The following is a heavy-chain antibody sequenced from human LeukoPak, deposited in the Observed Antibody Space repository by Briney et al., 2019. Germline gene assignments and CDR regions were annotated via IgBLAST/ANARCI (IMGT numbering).Heavy chain of an antibody. CDR2: ISYDGSNK. D-gene: IGHD3-10*01. J-gene: IGHJ6*02. CDR3: AKDQRYYGSGSYYNPYYYYGMDV. Sequence: PGGSLRLSCAASGFTFSSYGMHWVRQAPGKGLEWVAVISYDGSNKYYADSVKGRFIISRDNSKNTLYLQMNSLRAEDTAVYYCAKDQRYYGSGSYYNPYYYYGMDVWGQGTTVTVSS. CDR1: GFTFSSYG. V-gene: IGHV3-30*18.